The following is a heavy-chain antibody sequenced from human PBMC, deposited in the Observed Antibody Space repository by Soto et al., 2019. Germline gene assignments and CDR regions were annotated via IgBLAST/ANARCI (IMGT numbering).Heavy chain of an antibody. J-gene: IGHJ4*02. CDR1: GFTFSNYG. V-gene: IGHV3-23*01. Sequence: EVQLLGSGGGSVQPGGSLRLSCAASGFTFSNYGITWVRQAPGKGLEWLSATSDGSTFYRESVKGRFTMSRDDSINMLFLQMSSLRAEDTATYYCAILVPGTWFGDYWGQGILVSVSS. CDR2: TSDGST. CDR3: AILVPGTWFGDY. D-gene: IGHD6-19*01.